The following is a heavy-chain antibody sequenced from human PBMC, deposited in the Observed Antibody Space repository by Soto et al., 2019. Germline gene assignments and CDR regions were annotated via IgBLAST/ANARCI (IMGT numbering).Heavy chain of an antibody. J-gene: IGHJ3*02. Sequence: QVQLVESGGGVVQPGRSLRLSCAASGFTFSRYGMNWVRQAPGKGLEWVAGIGFDGNSKYYADSVKGRLPFSRDNYTSTLYVQMNSLRVEDTAVYYFAMDSVAYNGYGDAFDMWGQGTMVTVSS. CDR1: GFTFSRYG. V-gene: IGHV3-33*01. CDR3: AMDSVAYNGYGDAFDM. D-gene: IGHD5-12*01. CDR2: IGFDGNSK.